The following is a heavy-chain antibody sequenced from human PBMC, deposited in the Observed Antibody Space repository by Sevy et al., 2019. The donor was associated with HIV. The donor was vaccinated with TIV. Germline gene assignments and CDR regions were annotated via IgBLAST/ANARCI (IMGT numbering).Heavy chain of an antibody. J-gene: IGHJ3*01. Sequence: GESLKISCAASGFTFSNSFMSWARQAPGRGLEWVGRITRKIDGETTLYAAPVKGRFTISRDDSRNTMYLQMDSLKIEDTAMYYCGTGDAYDVSGQRTTVTVSS. CDR3: GTGDAYDV. CDR1: GFTFSNSF. V-gene: IGHV3-15*06. D-gene: IGHD7-27*01. CDR2: ITRKIDGETT.